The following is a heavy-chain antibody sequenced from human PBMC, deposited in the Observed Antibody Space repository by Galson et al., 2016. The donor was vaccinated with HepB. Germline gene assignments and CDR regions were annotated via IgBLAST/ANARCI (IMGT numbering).Heavy chain of an antibody. CDR2: IYPGDSDT. CDR3: ARRVAYYSFLTGPTNYFDY. J-gene: IGHJ4*02. CDR1: GYSFTNYW. V-gene: IGHV5-51*01. Sequence: QSGAEVKKPGESLKISCKGSGYSFTNYWIGWVRQVPGKGLEWMGVIYPGDSDTIYSPSFHGQVIISVDKSTSTAYLQWSSLKASDTAMYYCARRVAYYSFLTGPTNYFDYWGQGTLLTVSS. D-gene: IGHD3/OR15-3a*01.